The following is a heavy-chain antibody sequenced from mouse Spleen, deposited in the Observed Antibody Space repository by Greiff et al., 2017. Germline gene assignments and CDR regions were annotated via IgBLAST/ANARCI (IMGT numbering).Heavy chain of an antibody. V-gene: IGHV1S81*02. Sequence: QVQLQQSGAELVKPGASVKLSCKASGYTFTSYYMYWVKQRPGQGLEWIGEINPSNGGTNFNEKFKSKATLTVDKSSSTAYMQLSSLTSEDSAVYYCTRGGGLRDAMDYWGQGTSVTVSS. CDR1: GYTFTSYY. D-gene: IGHD2-4*01. J-gene: IGHJ4*01. CDR2: INPSNGGT. CDR3: TRGGGLRDAMDY.